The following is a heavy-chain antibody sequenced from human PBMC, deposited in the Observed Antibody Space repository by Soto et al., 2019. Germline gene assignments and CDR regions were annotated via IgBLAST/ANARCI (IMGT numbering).Heavy chain of an antibody. D-gene: IGHD2-2*01. CDR3: ARTTEYQLTQKN. Sequence: GGSLRLSCAASGFTFSSYSMNWVRQAPGKGLEWVSSISSSSSCIYYADSVKGRFTISRDNAKNSLYLQMNSLRAEDTAVYYCARTTEYQLTQKNWGQGTLVTVSS. V-gene: IGHV3-21*01. CDR1: GFTFSSYS. CDR2: ISSSSSCI. J-gene: IGHJ4*02.